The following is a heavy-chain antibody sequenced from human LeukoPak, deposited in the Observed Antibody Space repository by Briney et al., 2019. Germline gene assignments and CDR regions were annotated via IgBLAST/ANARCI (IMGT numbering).Heavy chain of an antibody. D-gene: IGHD2-2*01. J-gene: IGHJ6*02. Sequence: GGSLRLSCAASGFTLSSNYMSWVRQARGKGLEWVSVIYSGGSTYYADSVKGRFTISRDNSKNSLYLQMNSLRAEDTAVYYCAREHIVVVPAAISNPYYYYGMDVWGQGTTVTVSS. CDR1: GFTLSSNY. CDR3: AREHIVVVPAAISNPYYYYGMDV. CDR2: IYSGGST. V-gene: IGHV3-53*01.